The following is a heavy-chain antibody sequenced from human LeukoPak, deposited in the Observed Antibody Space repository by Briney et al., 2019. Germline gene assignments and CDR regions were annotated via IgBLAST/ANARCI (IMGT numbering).Heavy chain of an antibody. CDR3: ARDRQDIVLMVYAIYFDY. D-gene: IGHD2-8*01. J-gene: IGHJ4*02. Sequence: GGSLRLSCAASGFTFSSYSMNWVRQAPGKGLEWVSSIISSSSYIYYADSVKGRFTISRDNAKNSLYLQMNSLRAEDTAVYYCARDRQDIVLMVYAIYFDYWGQGTLVTVSS. CDR2: IISSSSYI. V-gene: IGHV3-21*01. CDR1: GFTFSSYS.